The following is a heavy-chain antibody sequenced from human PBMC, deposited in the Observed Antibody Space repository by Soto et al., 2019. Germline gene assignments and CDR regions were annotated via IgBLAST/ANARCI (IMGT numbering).Heavy chain of an antibody. CDR3: ARDLGGYGHFDY. D-gene: IGHD5-12*01. CDR1: GGTFSSYT. CDR2: IIPILGIA. Sequence: SVKVSCKASGGTFSSYTISWVRQAPGQGLEWMGRIIPILGIANYAQKFQGRVTITADKSTSTAYIELSSRRSEDTAVYYCARDLGGYGHFDYWGQGTLVTVSS. J-gene: IGHJ4*02. V-gene: IGHV1-69*04.